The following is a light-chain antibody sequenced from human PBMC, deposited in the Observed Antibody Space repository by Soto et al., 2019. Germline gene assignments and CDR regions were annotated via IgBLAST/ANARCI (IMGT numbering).Light chain of an antibody. CDR3: QKYNSAPPFT. V-gene: IGKV1-27*01. J-gene: IGKJ3*01. CDR2: AAS. CDR1: QDISNY. Sequence: DVQMTQSPSSLSASVGDRVTITCRASQDISNYLALYQQKPGKVPKLLIYAASTLQSGVPSRFRGRGSGTDFTLTITSLQPEDVATYYCQKYNSAPPFTFGPGTKVDIK.